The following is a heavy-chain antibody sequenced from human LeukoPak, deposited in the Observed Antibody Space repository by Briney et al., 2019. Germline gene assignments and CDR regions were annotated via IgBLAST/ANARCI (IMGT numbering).Heavy chain of an antibody. J-gene: IGHJ4*02. CDR3: AMWGDYDVLTGYYDPDY. CDR1: GFTFSNYA. D-gene: IGHD3-9*01. V-gene: IGHV3-23*01. CDR2: ITGSGGGT. Sequence: GGSLRLSCAASGFTFSNYAMSWVRQAPGKGLEWVSAITGSGGGTYYADSVKGRFTIPRDNSKNTLYLQMNSLRAEDTAVYYCAMWGDYDVLTGYYDPDYWGQGTLVTVSS.